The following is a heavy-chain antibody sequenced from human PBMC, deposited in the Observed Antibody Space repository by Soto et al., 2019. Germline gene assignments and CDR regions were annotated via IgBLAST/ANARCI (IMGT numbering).Heavy chain of an antibody. J-gene: IGHJ3*02. D-gene: IGHD3-22*01. V-gene: IGHV3-30-3*01. CDR2: ISYDGSNK. Sequence: QVQLVESGGGVVQPGRSLRLSCAASGFTFSSYAMHWVRQAPGKGLEWVAVISYDGSNKYYADSVKGRFTISRDNSKNTLYLQMNSLRAEDTAMYYCARDRTRAYYYDSSGDAFDIWGQGTMVTVSS. CDR1: GFTFSSYA. CDR3: ARDRTRAYYYDSSGDAFDI.